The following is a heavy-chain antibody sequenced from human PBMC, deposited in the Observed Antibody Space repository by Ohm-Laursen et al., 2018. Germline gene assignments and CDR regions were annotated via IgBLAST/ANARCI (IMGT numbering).Heavy chain of an antibody. D-gene: IGHD2-2*01. CDR3: ARARGTSQSHFDP. V-gene: IGHV4-31*01. CDR1: GGSISSGGYY. CDR2: IYYSGST. Sequence: SQTLSLTCAVSGGSISSGGYYWNWIRQHPGKGLEWIGYIYYSGSTYYNPSLKSLVTISVDPSKNQFSLKLSSVTAADTAVYYCARARGTSQSHFDPWGQGTLVTVSS. J-gene: IGHJ5*02.